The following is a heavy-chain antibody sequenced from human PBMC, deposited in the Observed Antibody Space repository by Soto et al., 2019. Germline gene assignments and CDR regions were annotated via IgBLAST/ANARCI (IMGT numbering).Heavy chain of an antibody. CDR2: MSFDGTR. CDR1: GFTFSNYA. CDR3: TRGRPLPSMNTGDDTLDI. D-gene: IGHD3-16*01. J-gene: IGHJ3*02. V-gene: IGHV3-30*03. Sequence: QVQLVEAGGGVVQPGTSLTLSCAASGFTFSNYAMHWVRQAPGKGLEWVAAMSFDGTRYYADSVKGRSTISRDSARNTVFLQTRGLRVDDTALYVCTRGRPLPSMNTGDDTLDIWGQGKMVTVSS.